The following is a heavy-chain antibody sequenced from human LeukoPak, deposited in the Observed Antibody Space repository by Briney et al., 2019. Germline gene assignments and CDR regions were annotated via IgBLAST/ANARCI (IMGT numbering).Heavy chain of an antibody. Sequence: GGSLRLSCTASGFTFSSYAMNWVRQAPGKGLDWVSGLSGTGGSTYYADSVKGRFTISRDNSKNTLFLQMSSLRAEDTAVYYCGKEARYATSWVDYWGQGTLVTVSS. CDR3: GKEARYATSWVDY. CDR1: GFTFSSYA. V-gene: IGHV3-23*01. CDR2: LSGTGGST. D-gene: IGHD2-2*01. J-gene: IGHJ4*02.